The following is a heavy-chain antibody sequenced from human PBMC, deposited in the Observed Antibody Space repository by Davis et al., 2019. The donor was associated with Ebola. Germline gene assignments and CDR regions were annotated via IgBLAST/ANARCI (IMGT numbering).Heavy chain of an antibody. CDR3: AKGGRSPLHQIDY. Sequence: GESLKISCAASGFTFTSYAMSWVRQAPGKGLEWVSAISGSGGSTYYADSVKGRFTISRDNSKNTMYLQMNSLRHEDTAVYYCAKGGRSPLHQIDYWGQGTLVTVSS. CDR1: GFTFTSYA. V-gene: IGHV3-23*01. J-gene: IGHJ4*02. D-gene: IGHD3-16*01. CDR2: ISGSGGST.